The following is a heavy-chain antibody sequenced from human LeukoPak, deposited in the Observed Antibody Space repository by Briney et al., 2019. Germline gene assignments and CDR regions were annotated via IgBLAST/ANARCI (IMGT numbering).Heavy chain of an antibody. CDR1: GFTFSDYY. D-gene: IGHD6-6*01. J-gene: IGHJ6*03. CDR3: ARAGSIAARHRNYYYYYMDV. CDR2: ISSSGSTI. Sequence: GGTLTLSCAAYGFTFSDYYMRWLRQAQGKGLEWGSYISSSGSTIYYAASVNARFTISRDNAKHSLYLQMNSLRAEDTAVYYCARAGSIAARHRNYYYYYMDVWGKGTTVTVSS. V-gene: IGHV3-11*01.